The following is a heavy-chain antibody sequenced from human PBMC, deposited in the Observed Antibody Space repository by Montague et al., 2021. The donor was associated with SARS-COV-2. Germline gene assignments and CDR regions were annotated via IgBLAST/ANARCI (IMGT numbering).Heavy chain of an antibody. V-gene: IGHV3-23*01. CDR3: AKANPRPVNYFDY. D-gene: IGHD3-9*01. J-gene: IGHJ4*02. CDR1: GFPFSSYA. CDR2: ISGSGGST. Sequence: SRRLSCAASGFPFSSYAMSWVRQAPGKGLEWVSAISGSGGSTYYADSVKGRFTISRDNSKNTLYLQMNSLRAEDTAVYYCAKANPRPVNYFDYWGQGTLVTVSS.